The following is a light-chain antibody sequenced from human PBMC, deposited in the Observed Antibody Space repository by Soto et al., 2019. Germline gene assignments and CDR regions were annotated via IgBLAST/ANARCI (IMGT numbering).Light chain of an antibody. CDR1: SSDVGGYNY. CDR3: SSYTSSSTWV. CDR2: DVS. J-gene: IGLJ1*01. Sequence: QSALTQPASVSGSPGQSITISCTGTSSDVGGYNYVSWYQQHPGKAPKLMIYDVSNRPSGVSNRFSGSKSGNTASLTISGLQAEDEADHYCSSYTSSSTWVFGTGTKVTVL. V-gene: IGLV2-14*01.